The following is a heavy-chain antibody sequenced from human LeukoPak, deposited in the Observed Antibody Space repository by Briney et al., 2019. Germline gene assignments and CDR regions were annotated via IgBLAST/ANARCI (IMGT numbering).Heavy chain of an antibody. CDR2: IYTSGST. J-gene: IGHJ3*02. CDR1: GGSISSYY. D-gene: IGHD3-9*01. CDR3: ASLPSEGYDILTGLIAFDI. V-gene: IGHV4-4*07. Sequence: SETLSLTCTVSGGSISSYYWSWIRQPAGKGLEWIGRIYTSGSTNYNPSLKSRVTISVDTSKNQFSLKLSSVTAADTAVYYCASLPSEGYDILTGLIAFDIWGQGTMVTVSS.